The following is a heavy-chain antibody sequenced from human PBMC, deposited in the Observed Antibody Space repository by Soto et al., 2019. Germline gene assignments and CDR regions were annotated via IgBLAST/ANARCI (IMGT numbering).Heavy chain of an antibody. CDR3: VRGSGSYFSALNDY. D-gene: IGHD1-26*01. CDR1: GFTFTTHW. J-gene: IGHJ4*02. V-gene: IGHV5-51*01. Sequence: PGESLKISFKGPGFTFTTHWIGWVRQMPGKGLEWMGIIYPGDSDTRYSPSFQGQVSISADKSINTAYLQLSSLKASDTAIYFCVRGSGSYFSALNDYWGQGTLVTVSS. CDR2: IYPGDSDT.